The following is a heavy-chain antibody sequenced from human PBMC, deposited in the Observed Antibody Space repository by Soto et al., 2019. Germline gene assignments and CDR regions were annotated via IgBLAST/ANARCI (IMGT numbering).Heavy chain of an antibody. V-gene: IGHV1-69*01. J-gene: IGHJ4*02. CDR1: GGTFSSYA. CDR2: IIPIFGTA. D-gene: IGHD3-22*01. CDR3: ARGTEYYYDSSGYYYRDYFDY. Sequence: QVQLVQSGAEVKKPGSSVKVSCKASGGTFSSYAISWVRQAPGQGLEWMGGIIPIFGTANYAQKFQGRVTITADESTSTAYMELSSLRSEDTAVYYCARGTEYYYDSSGYYYRDYFDYWGQGTLVTVSS.